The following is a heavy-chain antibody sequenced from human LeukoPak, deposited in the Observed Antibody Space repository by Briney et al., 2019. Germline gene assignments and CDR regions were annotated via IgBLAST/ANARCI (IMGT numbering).Heavy chain of an antibody. Sequence: PGGSPRLAWAASGFTFSSYSMNWVRQTPGKGLEWVSSISSSSSYIYYGDSVKGRFTVSRDNAKNSLYLQMNSLRAEDTAVYYCAKDLSGSYWVDFDYWGQGTLVTVSS. CDR3: AKDLSGSYWVDFDY. D-gene: IGHD1-26*01. V-gene: IGHV3-21*01. CDR2: ISSSSSYI. CDR1: GFTFSSYS. J-gene: IGHJ4*02.